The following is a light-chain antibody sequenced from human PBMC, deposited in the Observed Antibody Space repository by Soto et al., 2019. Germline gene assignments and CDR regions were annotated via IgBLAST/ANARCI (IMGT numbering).Light chain of an antibody. CDR2: AAS. V-gene: IGKV1-39*01. Sequence: DIQMTQCPYSLSASVGDRVTITCRASQSISSYLNWYQQKPGKAPKLLIYAASSLQSGVPSRFSGSGSGTDFTLTISSLQPEDFATYYCQQSYSTPLTFCGGTKVDVK. CDR3: QQSYSTPLT. J-gene: IGKJ4*01. CDR1: QSISSY.